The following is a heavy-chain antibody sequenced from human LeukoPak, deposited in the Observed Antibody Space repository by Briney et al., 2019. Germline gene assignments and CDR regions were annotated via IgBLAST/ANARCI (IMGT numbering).Heavy chain of an antibody. CDR1: GFTFSSYS. J-gene: IGHJ4*02. Sequence: PGGSLRLSCAASGFTFSSYSMNWVRQAPGKGLEWVSSISTGSGYIYYADSVKGRFIISRDNAKNSLYLQMSSLRAEDTAVYYCARVISSGYDWLDYWGQGALVTVSS. CDR2: ISTGSGYI. D-gene: IGHD5-12*01. V-gene: IGHV3-21*01. CDR3: ARVISSGYDWLDY.